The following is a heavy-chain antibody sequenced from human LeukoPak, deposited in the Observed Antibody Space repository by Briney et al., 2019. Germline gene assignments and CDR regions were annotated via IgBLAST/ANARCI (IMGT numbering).Heavy chain of an antibody. D-gene: IGHD3-3*01. J-gene: IGHJ4*02. CDR1: GGSISSYY. V-gene: IGHV4-59*12. CDR2: IYHSGST. Sequence: PSETLSLTCTVSGGSISSYYWSWIRQPPGKGLEWIGYIYHSGSTYYNPSLKSRVTMSVDTSKNQFSLKLSSVTAADTAVYYCARDGFYDFWSGWGSYFDYWGQGTLVTVSS. CDR3: ARDGFYDFWSGWGSYFDY.